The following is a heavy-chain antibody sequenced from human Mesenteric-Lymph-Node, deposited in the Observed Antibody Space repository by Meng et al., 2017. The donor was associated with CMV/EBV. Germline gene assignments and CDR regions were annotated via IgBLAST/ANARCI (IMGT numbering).Heavy chain of an antibody. CDR3: ARAIFTGYHTHFDY. J-gene: IGHJ4*02. CDR1: GDSISSSIDY. V-gene: IGHV4-39*07. CDR2: IRYGGST. D-gene: IGHD3-9*01. Sequence: GSLRLSCSVSGDSISSSIDYWGWIRQPPGKGLEWVGIIRYGGSTYYNPSLKSRVTISVDTSNNHFSLKLTSMTAADTAVYYCARAIFTGYHTHFDYWGRGTLVTVSS.